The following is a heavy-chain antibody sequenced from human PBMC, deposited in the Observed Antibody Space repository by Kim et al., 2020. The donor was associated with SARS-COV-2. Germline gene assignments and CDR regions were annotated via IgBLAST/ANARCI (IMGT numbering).Heavy chain of an antibody. CDR3: ARDLAVTHTGGY. V-gene: IGHV3-30-3*01. CDR2: ISYDGSNK. CDR1: GFTFSSYA. J-gene: IGHJ4*02. Sequence: GGSLRLSCAASGFTFSSYAMHWVRQAPGKGLEWVAVISYDGSNKYYADSVKGRFTISRDNSKNTLYLQMNSLRAEDTAVYYCARDLAVTHTGGYWGQGTLVTVSS. D-gene: IGHD7-27*01.